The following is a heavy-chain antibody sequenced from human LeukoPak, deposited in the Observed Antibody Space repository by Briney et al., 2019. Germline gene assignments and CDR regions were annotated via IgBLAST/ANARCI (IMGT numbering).Heavy chain of an antibody. CDR2: IYYSGST. CDR3: ARDQIAVAGYDY. V-gene: IGHV4-30-4*01. Sequence: PSETLSLTCTVSGGSISSGDCYWSWIRQPPGKGLEWIGYIYYSGSTYYNPSLKSRVTISVDTSKNQFSLKLSSVTAADTAVYYCARDQIAVAGYDYWGQGTLVTVSS. D-gene: IGHD6-19*01. J-gene: IGHJ4*02. CDR1: GGSISSGDCY.